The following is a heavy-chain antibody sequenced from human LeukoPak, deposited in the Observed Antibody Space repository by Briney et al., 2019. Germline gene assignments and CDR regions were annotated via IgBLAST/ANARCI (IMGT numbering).Heavy chain of an antibody. J-gene: IGHJ4*02. V-gene: IGHV4-34*01. Sequence: SETLSLTCAVYGGSFSGYYWSWLRQPPGKGLEWLGEINHSGSTNYNPSLKSRVTISVDTSKNQFSLKLSSVTAADTAVYYCAKHYMGSSYNRGLDYWGQGTLVTVSS. CDR1: GGSFSGYY. CDR3: AKHYMGSSYNRGLDY. D-gene: IGHD3-10*01. CDR2: INHSGST.